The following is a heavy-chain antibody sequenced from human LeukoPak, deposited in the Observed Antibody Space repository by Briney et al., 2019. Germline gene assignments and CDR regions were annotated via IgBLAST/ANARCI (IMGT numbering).Heavy chain of an antibody. CDR3: ARITPPKGSSGFAWFDP. CDR2: IYYSGST. Sequence: PSETLSLTCTVSGVSISSYYWGWIRQPPGKGLEWIGSIYYSGSTYYNPSLKSRVTISVDTSKNQFSLKLSSVTAADPAVYYCARITPPKGSSGFAWFDPWGQGTLVTVSS. D-gene: IGHD3-22*01. J-gene: IGHJ5*02. V-gene: IGHV4-39*07. CDR1: GVSISSYY.